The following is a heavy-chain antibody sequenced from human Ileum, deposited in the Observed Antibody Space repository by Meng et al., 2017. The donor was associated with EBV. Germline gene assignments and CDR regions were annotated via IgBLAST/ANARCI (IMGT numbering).Heavy chain of an antibody. CDR2: IHHSGPT. CDR3: ARGSDYVWGI. D-gene: IGHD3-16*01. CDR1: GDSISSNNW. Sequence: VRLRGSGPRLCKPSGTMSLTCAVSGDSISSNNWWRCGRQSPGKGLEWIAEIHHSGPTTYNPSLKSRVTISVDKSENHFSLKLTSVTAADTAVYYCARGSDYVWGIWGQGTLVTVSS. V-gene: IGHV4-4*02. J-gene: IGHJ4*02.